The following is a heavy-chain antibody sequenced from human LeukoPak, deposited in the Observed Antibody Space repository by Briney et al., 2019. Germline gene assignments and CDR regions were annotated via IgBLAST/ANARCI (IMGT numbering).Heavy chain of an antibody. CDR2: IYHSGST. CDR3: ARVEAAAGISPFFDY. Sequence: SETLSLTCTVSGYSISSGYYWGWIRQPPGKGLEWIGSIYHSGSTYYNPSLKSRVTISVDTSKNQFSLRLRSVTAADTAVYYCARVEAAAGISPFFDYWGQGTLVTVSS. J-gene: IGHJ4*02. CDR1: GYSISSGYY. D-gene: IGHD6-13*01. V-gene: IGHV4-38-2*02.